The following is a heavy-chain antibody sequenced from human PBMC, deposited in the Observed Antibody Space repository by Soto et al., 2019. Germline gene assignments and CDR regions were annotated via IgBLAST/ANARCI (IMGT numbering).Heavy chain of an antibody. Sequence: DLEWIGYIYYSGSTYYNPSLKSRVTISVDTSKNQFSLKLSSVTAADTAVYYCAREQLWPPVIDYWGQGTLVTVSS. V-gene: IGHV4-31*02. CDR3: AREQLWPPVIDY. D-gene: IGHD5-18*01. J-gene: IGHJ4*02. CDR2: IYYSGST.